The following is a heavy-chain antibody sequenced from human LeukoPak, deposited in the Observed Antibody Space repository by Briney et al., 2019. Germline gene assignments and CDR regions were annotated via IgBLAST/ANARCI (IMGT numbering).Heavy chain of an antibody. CDR2: ISVSGNT. CDR1: GCTFSNAW. Sequence: GGSLRLSCAASGCTFSNAWMSWVRQAPGKGLEWVSAISVSGNTYHADSVKGRLSSSRDSSKNTLYLQMNRLRAEDAAVYYCAKAPVTTCSGAYCYPFDYWGQGTLVTVSS. V-gene: IGHV3-23*01. D-gene: IGHD2-21*01. CDR3: AKAPVTTCSGAYCYPFDY. J-gene: IGHJ4*02.